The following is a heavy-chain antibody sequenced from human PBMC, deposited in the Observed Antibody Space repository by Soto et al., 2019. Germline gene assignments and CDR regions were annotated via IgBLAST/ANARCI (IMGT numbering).Heavy chain of an antibody. Sequence: AAVKVSCKAYGYTFTDYYMHWVRQAPGQGLEWMGWINPNSGGTNYAQKFQGRVTMTRDTSISTAYMEVSRLRSDDTAVYYCARAVSTLLYYFDCWGQGTLVTVSS. CDR3: ARAVSTLLYYFDC. CDR2: INPNSGGT. V-gene: IGHV1-2*02. J-gene: IGHJ4*02. D-gene: IGHD4-17*01. CDR1: GYTFTDYY.